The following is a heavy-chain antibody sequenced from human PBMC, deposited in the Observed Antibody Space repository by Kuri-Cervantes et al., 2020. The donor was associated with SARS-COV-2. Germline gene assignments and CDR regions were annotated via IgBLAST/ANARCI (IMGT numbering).Heavy chain of an antibody. J-gene: IGHJ4*02. CDR1: GLTFSHYV. D-gene: IGHD3-3*01. CDR2: INNDGYYT. CDR3: VKSLRFLEWLPLDY. V-gene: IGHV3-64D*08. Sequence: GVLKISCSASGLTFSHYVMHWVRQAPGKGLEYVSAINNDGYYTYYTDSVKGRFIISRDNSKNTLYLQMSSLRAGDTAVYYCVKSLRFLEWLPLDYWGQGTLVTVSS.